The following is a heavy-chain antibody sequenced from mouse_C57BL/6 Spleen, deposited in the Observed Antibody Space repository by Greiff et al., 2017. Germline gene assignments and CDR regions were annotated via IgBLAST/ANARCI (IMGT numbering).Heavy chain of an antibody. V-gene: IGHV5-17*01. Sequence: VQLKESGGGLVKPGGSLKLSCAASGFTFSDYGMHWVRQAPEKGLEWVAYISSGSSNIYYADTVKGRFTISRDNAKNTLFLQMTSLRSEDTAMYYCARSSNYVLYDMGDWGKGTSVTVAS. J-gene: IGHJ4*01. CDR1: GFTFSDYG. CDR3: ARSSNYVLYDMGD. D-gene: IGHD2-5*01. CDR2: ISSGSSNI.